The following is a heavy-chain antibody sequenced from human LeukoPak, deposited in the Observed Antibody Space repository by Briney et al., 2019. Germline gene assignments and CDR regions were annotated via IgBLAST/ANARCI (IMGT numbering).Heavy chain of an antibody. CDR3: ARDPIYYGSGSYDY. CDR2: ISAYNGNT. D-gene: IGHD3-10*01. CDR1: GYTFTSYG. Sequence: ASVEVSCKASGYTFTSYGISWVRQAPGQGLEWMGWISAYNGNTNYAQKLQGRVTMTTDTSTSTAYMELRSLRSDDTAVYYCARDPIYYGSGSYDYWGQGTLVTVSS. J-gene: IGHJ4*02. V-gene: IGHV1-18*01.